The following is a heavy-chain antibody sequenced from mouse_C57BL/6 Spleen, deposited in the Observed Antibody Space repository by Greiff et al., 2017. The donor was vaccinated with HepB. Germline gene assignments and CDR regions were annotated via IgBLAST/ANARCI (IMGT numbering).Heavy chain of an antibody. CDR3: ARRGYDYDENYFDY. Sequence: QVQLQQSGAELARPGASVKLSCKASGYTFTSYGISWVKQRTGQGLEWIGEIYPRSGNTYYNEKFKGKATLTADKSSRTAYMELRSLTSEDSAVYFCARRGYDYDENYFDYWGQGTTLTVSS. CDR1: GYTFTSYG. J-gene: IGHJ2*01. D-gene: IGHD2-4*01. V-gene: IGHV1-81*01. CDR2: IYPRSGNT.